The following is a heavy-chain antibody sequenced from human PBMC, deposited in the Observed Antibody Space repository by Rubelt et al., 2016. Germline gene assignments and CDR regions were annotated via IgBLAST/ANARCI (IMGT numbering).Heavy chain of an antibody. J-gene: IGHJ5*02. V-gene: IGHV4-4*07. Sequence: LSLTRTVSGASISIFYWSWIRQSAGQGLEWIGRVDPSGSTNSNLSLKSRITMSVDTSKNQFSLKLNSVTAADPAVYFCARGLARAAAAPRRLWFDPWGQGTLVTVSS. D-gene: IGHD6-13*01. CDR2: VDPSGST. CDR3: ARGLARAAAAPRRLWFDP. CDR1: GASISIFY.